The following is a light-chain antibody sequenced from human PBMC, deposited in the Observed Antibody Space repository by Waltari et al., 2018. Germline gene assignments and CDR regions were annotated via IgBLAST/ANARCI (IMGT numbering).Light chain of an antibody. J-gene: IGKJ2*01. CDR1: QSINNY. CDR3: QQTFSIPRSS. Sequence: DIQMTQSPSSLSASVGDRVTITCRATQSINNYLNWYQHKPGRAPKLLIYAASSLKSGVPSRFTGSGSGKHFTLTITSLQPEDFATYYCQQTFSIPRSSFGQGTKLEIK. CDR2: AAS. V-gene: IGKV1-39*01.